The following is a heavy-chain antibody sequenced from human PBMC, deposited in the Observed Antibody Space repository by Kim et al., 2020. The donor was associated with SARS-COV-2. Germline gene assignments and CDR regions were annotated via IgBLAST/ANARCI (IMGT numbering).Heavy chain of an antibody. Sequence: GGSLRLSCAASGFTFSSYWMHWVRQAPGKGLVWVSRINSDGSSTSYADSVKGRFTISRDNAKNTLYLQMNSLRAEDTAVYYCAREGGDYGDYEGWGYYGMDVWGQGTTVTVSS. CDR3: AREGGDYGDYEGWGYYGMDV. CDR2: INSDGSST. J-gene: IGHJ6*02. D-gene: IGHD4-17*01. V-gene: IGHV3-74*01. CDR1: GFTFSSYW.